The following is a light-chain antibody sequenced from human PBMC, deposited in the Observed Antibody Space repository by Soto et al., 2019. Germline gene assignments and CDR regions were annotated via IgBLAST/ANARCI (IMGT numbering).Light chain of an antibody. J-gene: IGKJ1*01. Sequence: DVPMTQSPSTLSASVGDKITITCRASQSVGRWLAWYQQKPGKAPEVLIYKASTLKYGVPSRFSGSGSATEFTLTISSLQPDDFATYYCQQYNNYWTFGQGTKVDIK. V-gene: IGKV1-5*03. CDR1: QSVGRW. CDR3: QQYNNYWT. CDR2: KAS.